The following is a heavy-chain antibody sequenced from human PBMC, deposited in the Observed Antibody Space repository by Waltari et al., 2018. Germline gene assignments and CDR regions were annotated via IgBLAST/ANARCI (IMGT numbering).Heavy chain of an antibody. CDR2: ISYDGSNK. CDR3: ARAGTRGYYYYYMDV. CDR1: GFTFSSYA. Sequence: QVQLAESGGGVVQPGRSLRLSCAASGFTFSSYAMQWVRQAPGKGLEWVAVISYDGSNKYYADSVKGRFTISRDNSKNTLYLQMNSLRAEDTAVYYCARAGTRGYYYYYMDVWGKGTTVTVSS. V-gene: IGHV3-30-3*01. J-gene: IGHJ6*03. D-gene: IGHD1-1*01.